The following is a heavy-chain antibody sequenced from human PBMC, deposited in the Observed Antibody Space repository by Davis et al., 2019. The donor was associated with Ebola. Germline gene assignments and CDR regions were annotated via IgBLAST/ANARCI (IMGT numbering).Heavy chain of an antibody. Sequence: SETLSLTCTVSGGSISSYYWSWIRQPPGKGLEWIRYIYYSGSTNYNPSLKSRVTISVDTSKNQFSLKLSSVTAADTAVYYCARLRSSLYYYGMDVWGQGTTVTVSS. J-gene: IGHJ6*02. CDR2: IYYSGST. V-gene: IGHV4-59*01. CDR1: GGSISSYY. D-gene: IGHD3-16*01. CDR3: ARLRSSLYYYGMDV.